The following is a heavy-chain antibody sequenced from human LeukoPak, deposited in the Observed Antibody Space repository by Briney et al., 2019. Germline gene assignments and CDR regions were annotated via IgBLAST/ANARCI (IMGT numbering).Heavy chain of an antibody. V-gene: IGHV1-18*01. J-gene: IGHJ4*02. CDR2: ISAYNGNT. CDR3: ARDLRITMVRGVTAGY. CDR1: GYIFISYG. D-gene: IGHD3-10*01. Sequence: ASVKVSCTTSGYIFISYGISWVRQAPGQGLEWMGWISAYNGNTNYTQKLQGRVTMTTDTSTSTAYMELRSLRSDDTAVYYCARDLRITMVRGVTAGYWGQGTLVTVSS.